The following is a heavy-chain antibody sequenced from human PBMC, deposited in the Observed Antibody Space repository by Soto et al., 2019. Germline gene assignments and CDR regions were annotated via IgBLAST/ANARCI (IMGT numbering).Heavy chain of an antibody. J-gene: IGHJ6*02. CDR1: GDSISSGPNY. V-gene: IGHV4-31*01. CDR2: IYYTGTT. CDR3: ARDMKFENDGGYYYDGMDV. D-gene: IGHD1-1*01. Sequence: QVQLQESGPGLVKPSQTLSLTCTVSGDSISSGPNYWSWIRQHPGKGLEWIGYIYYTGTTYYSPSLKSLVIRSLDTSKNQFSLTLSSVTAADTAVYYWARDMKFENDGGYYYDGMDVWGPGTTVTVSS.